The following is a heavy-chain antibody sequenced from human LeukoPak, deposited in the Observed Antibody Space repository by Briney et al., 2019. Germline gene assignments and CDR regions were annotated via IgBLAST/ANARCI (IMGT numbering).Heavy chain of an antibody. J-gene: IGHJ4*02. CDR2: IYHTGSA. V-gene: IGHV4-59*01. CDR1: GSSMNNYY. Sequence: SETLSLTCTVSGSSMNNYYWSWIRQCPGKGLEWVGYIYHTGSATYKPSLKSRVTLSLDTSKNQFSLRLNSVTAADTAVYYCARGRGDSKGTSFDFWGQGTLVTVSS. CDR3: ARGRGDSKGTSFDF. D-gene: IGHD3-22*01.